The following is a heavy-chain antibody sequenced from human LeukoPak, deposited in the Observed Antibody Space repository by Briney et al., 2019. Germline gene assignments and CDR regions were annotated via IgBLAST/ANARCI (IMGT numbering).Heavy chain of an antibody. D-gene: IGHD3-10*01. Sequence: SVKVSCKASGGTFSSYAISWVRQAPGQGLEWMGGITPIFGTTKYARKFQGRVTITADGSTGTSYMEVSSLRSGDTAVYFCACGYASGSPVDYWGQGTLVTVSS. CDR2: ITPIFGTT. CDR1: GGTFSSYA. CDR3: ACGYASGSPVDY. J-gene: IGHJ4*02. V-gene: IGHV1-69*13.